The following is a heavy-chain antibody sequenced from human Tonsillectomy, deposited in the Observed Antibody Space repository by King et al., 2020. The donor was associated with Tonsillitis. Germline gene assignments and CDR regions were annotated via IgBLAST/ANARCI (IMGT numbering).Heavy chain of an antibody. J-gene: IGHJ5*02. CDR1: GFTFSSYW. D-gene: IGHD3-22*01. CDR2: IKQDGSEK. Sequence: VQLVESGGGLVQPGGSLRLSCAASGFTFSSYWMSWVRQAPGKGLEWVANIKQDGSEKYYVDSVKGRFTISRDNAKNSLYLQMNRLRAEYTAVYYCASLTYYYDSSGYNWFDPWGQGTLVTVSS. CDR3: ASLTYYYDSSGYNWFDP. V-gene: IGHV3-7*01.